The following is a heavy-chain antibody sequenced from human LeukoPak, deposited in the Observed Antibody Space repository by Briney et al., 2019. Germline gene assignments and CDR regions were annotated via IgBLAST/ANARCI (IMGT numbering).Heavy chain of an antibody. V-gene: IGHV4-34*01. CDR3: ARLTGTYYYYYMDV. J-gene: IGHJ6*03. CDR2: INHSGST. D-gene: IGHD1-7*01. CDR1: GGSFSGYY. Sequence: SETLSLTCAVYGGSFSGYYWSWIRQPPGKGLEWIGEINHSGSTNYNPSLKSRVTISVDTSKNQFSLKLSSVTAADTGVYYCARLTGTYYYYYMDVWGKGTTVTVSS.